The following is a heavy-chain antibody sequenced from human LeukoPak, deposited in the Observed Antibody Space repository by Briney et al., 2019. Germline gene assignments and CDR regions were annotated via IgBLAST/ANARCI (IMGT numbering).Heavy chain of an antibody. D-gene: IGHD3-3*01. CDR3: ARSGEDFALDY. CDR2: IYSGGST. Sequence: GGSLRLSCAASGFTVSSNYMSWVRQAPGKGLEWVSVIYSGGSTYYADSVKGRFTISRDNSKNTLYLQMNSLRAEDTAVYYCARSGEDFALDYWGQGTLATVSS. V-gene: IGHV3-66*01. J-gene: IGHJ4*02. CDR1: GFTVSSNY.